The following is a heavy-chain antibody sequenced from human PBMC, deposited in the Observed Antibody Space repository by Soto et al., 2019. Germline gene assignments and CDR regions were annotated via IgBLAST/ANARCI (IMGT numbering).Heavy chain of an antibody. D-gene: IGHD2-15*01. CDR3: ARDELGYCSGGSCSGGI. J-gene: IGHJ4*02. CDR2: ISAYNGNT. Sequence: QVQLVQSGAEVKKPGASVKVSCKASGYTFTSYGIIWVRQAPGQGLEGMGWISAYNGNTNYAQKLQGRVTMTTDTSASTGYMELGSLRADDTAVYYCARDELGYCSGGSCSGGIWGEGSPVTVSS. V-gene: IGHV1-18*01. CDR1: GYTFTSYG.